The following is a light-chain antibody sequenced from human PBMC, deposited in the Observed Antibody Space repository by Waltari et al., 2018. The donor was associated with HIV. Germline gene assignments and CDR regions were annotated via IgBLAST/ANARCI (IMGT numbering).Light chain of an antibody. CDR2: RDN. J-gene: IGLJ2*01. CDR3: ATWDISLSAVV. CDR1: SNNVSNQA. Sequence: QAGLTQPPSVSKGIRQTATLTCTGNSNNVSNQAAAWLPQHQGHPPKLLSYRDNKRPSGISERFSASRSGNTASLTITGVQPEDEADYFCATWDISLSAVVFGGGTTLTVL. V-gene: IGLV10-54*04.